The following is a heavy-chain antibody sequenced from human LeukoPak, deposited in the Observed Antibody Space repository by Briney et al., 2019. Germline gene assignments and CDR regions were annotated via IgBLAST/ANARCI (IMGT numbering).Heavy chain of an antibody. CDR3: ARSGSGYLDY. J-gene: IGHJ4*02. V-gene: IGHV3-48*02. CDR1: GFTFSSYG. CDR2: ISSSSSSI. Sequence: PGGSLRLSCAASGFTFSSYGVNWVRQAPGKGLEWVSYISSSSSSIYYADSVKGRFTISRDNAKNSLYLQMNSLRDEDTAVYYCARSGSGYLDYWGQGTLVTVSS. D-gene: IGHD3-22*01.